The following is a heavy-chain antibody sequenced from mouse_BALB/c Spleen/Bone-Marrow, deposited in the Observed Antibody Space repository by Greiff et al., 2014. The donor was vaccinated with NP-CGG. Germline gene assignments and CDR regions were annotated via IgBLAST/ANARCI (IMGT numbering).Heavy chain of an antibody. V-gene: IGHV1-87*01. Sequence: QVQLQQPGAELARPGASVKLSCKASGYTFTSYWMQWVKQRPGQGLEWIGAIYPGDGDTRYTQKFKDKATLTADKSSSTAYMQLSSLASEDSAVYYCARYYYAMDYWGQGTSVTVSS. CDR3: ARYYYAMDY. CDR2: IYPGDGDT. J-gene: IGHJ4*01. CDR1: GYTFTSYW.